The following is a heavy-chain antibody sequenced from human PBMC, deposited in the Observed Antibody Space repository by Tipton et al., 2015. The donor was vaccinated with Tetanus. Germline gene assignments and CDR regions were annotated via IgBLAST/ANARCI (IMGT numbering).Heavy chain of an antibody. CDR1: GYSFTSYW. CDR3: ARRAIAANYYYGMDV. V-gene: IGHV5-10-1*01. J-gene: IGHJ6*02. D-gene: IGHD6-6*01. CDR2: IDPSDSYT. Sequence: QLVQSGAEVKKPGESLRISCKGSGYSFTSYWISWVRQMPGKGLEWMGRIDPSDSYTNYSPSFHGPVTISADKSISTAYLQWSSLKASDTAMYYCARRAIAANYYYGMDVWGQGTTVTVSS.